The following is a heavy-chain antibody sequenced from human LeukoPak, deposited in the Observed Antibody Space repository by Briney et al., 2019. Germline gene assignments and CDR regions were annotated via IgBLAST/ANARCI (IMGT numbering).Heavy chain of an antibody. CDR1: GGSFSGYY. Sequence: PSETLSLTCAVYGGSFSGYYWSWIRQPPGKGLEWIGEINHSGSTNYNPSLKSRVTISVDTSKNQFSPKLSSVTAADTAVYYCARGEYSSSLDYWGQGTLVTISS. J-gene: IGHJ4*02. V-gene: IGHV4-34*01. CDR2: INHSGST. CDR3: ARGEYSSSLDY. D-gene: IGHD6-13*01.